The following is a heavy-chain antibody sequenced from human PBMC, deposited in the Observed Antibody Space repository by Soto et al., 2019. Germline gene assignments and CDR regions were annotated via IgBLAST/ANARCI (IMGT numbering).Heavy chain of an antibody. CDR2: IYYSGST. J-gene: IGHJ3*02. CDR1: GGSISSSSYY. CDR3: ARQGYSSNTGARAFDI. V-gene: IGHV4-39*01. D-gene: IGHD6-13*01. Sequence: ASETLSLTCTVSGGSISSSSYYWGWIRQPPGKGLEWIGSIYYSGSTYYNPSLKSRVTISVDTSKNQFSLKLSSVTAADTAVYYCARQGYSSNTGARAFDIWGQGTMVTVSS.